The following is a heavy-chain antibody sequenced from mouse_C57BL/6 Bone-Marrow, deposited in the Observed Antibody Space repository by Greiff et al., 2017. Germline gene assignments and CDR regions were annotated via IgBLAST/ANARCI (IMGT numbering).Heavy chain of an antibody. Sequence: VKLMESGPGLVAPSQSLSITCTVSGFSLTSYGVDWVRQPPGKGLEWLGVIWGGGSTNYNSSLMSRLSISTDNSKSQVFLKMNSLQTDDTAMYYCAKHEDYGSSPYWYFDVWGTGTTVTVSS. D-gene: IGHD1-1*01. J-gene: IGHJ1*03. CDR3: AKHEDYGSSPYWYFDV. CDR1: GFSLTSYG. V-gene: IGHV2-9*01. CDR2: IWGGGST.